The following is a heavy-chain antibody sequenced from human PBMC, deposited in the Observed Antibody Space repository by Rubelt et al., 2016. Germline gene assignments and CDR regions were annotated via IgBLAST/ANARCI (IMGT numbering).Heavy chain of an antibody. CDR3: ARDHVDTAMVTRSPGMDV. CDR2: INPNSGGT. J-gene: IGHJ6*02. CDR1: GYTFTGYY. Sequence: QVQLVQSGAEVKKPGASVKVSCKASGYTFTGYYMHWVRQAPGQGLEWMGWINPNSGGTNYAQKFQGRVTMTRGTSISTAYMELSRLRSDDTAVYYCARDHVDTAMVTRSPGMDVWGQGTTVTVSS. V-gene: IGHV1-2*02. D-gene: IGHD5-18*01.